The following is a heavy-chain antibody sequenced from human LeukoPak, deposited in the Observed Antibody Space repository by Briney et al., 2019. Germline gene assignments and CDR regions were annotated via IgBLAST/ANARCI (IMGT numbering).Heavy chain of an antibody. D-gene: IGHD1-20*01. CDR1: GFTFGDHF. CDR3: ARVSAITGATDTLDF. CDR2: IRKKASSYTT. J-gene: IGHJ3*01. V-gene: IGHV3-72*01. Sequence: PGGSLRLSCAASGFTFGDHFMDWVRQAPGKGLEWIGRIRKKASSYTTEYAASVKGRFTFSRDDSKNSLYLQMNSLKTEDTAVYYCARVSAITGATDTLDFWGQGTMVTVSS.